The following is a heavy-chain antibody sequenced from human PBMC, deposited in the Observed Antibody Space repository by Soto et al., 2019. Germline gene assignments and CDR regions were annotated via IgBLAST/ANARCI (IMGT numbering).Heavy chain of an antibody. CDR3: ASYGSGSYLTEFDY. CDR1: GGTFSSYA. CDR2: IIPIFGTA. D-gene: IGHD3-10*01. Sequence: RASVKVSCKASGGTFSSYAISWVRQAPGQGLEWMGGIIPIFGTANYAQKFQGRVTITADESTSTAYMELSSLRSEDTAVYYCASYGSGSYLTEFDYWGQGTLVTVSS. V-gene: IGHV1-69*13. J-gene: IGHJ4*02.